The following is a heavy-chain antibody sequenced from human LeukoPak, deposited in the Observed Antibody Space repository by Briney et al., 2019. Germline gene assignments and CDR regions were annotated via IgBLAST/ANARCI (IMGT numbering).Heavy chain of an antibody. V-gene: IGHV4-38-2*02. D-gene: IGHD4-23*01. CDR2: IYHSGST. Sequence: PSETLSLTCTVSGYSISSGYYWGWSRQPPGKGLEWIGSIYHSGSTYYNPSLKSRVTISVDTSKNQFSLKLSSVTAADTAVYYCARGTVVTPFDYWGQGTLVTVSS. CDR1: GYSISSGYY. CDR3: ARGTVVTPFDY. J-gene: IGHJ4*02.